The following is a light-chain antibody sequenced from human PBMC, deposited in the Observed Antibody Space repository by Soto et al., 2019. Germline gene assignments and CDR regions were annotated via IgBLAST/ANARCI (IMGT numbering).Light chain of an antibody. V-gene: IGKV1-5*01. CDR1: QSISRW. CDR3: QPSYGTRWT. Sequence: DIQRTQYPSTLAASLGDRFTITRMAGQSISRWLAWYPQKPGKAAKLLIYDAYSLESGVTSRFSGSGSGTEFTLTISSLQPEDFATYYCQPSYGTRWTVGQGTQVEIK. J-gene: IGKJ1*01. CDR2: DAY.